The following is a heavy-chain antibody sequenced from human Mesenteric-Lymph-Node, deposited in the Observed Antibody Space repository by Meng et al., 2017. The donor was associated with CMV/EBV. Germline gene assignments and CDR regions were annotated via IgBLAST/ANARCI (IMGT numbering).Heavy chain of an antibody. CDR1: GDSISSGLYY. V-gene: IGHV4-31*03. CDR3: ARQLLPDWFGP. Sequence: TCTVSGDSISSGLYYWNWIRQHPGKGLEWIGHIYYTGKTYYNPSLKGRLTLAIDTSKNQFSLTLASVTAADAAVYFCARQLLPDWFGPWGQGILVTVSS. D-gene: IGHD1-1*01. J-gene: IGHJ5*02. CDR2: IYYTGKT.